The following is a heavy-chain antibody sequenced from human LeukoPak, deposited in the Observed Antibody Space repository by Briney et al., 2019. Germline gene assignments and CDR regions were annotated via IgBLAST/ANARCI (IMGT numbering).Heavy chain of an antibody. D-gene: IGHD3-16*01. CDR2: INQDGSGK. Sequence: GGSLRLSCAASGFTFSGYWMSWVRQAPGKGLEWVANINQDGSGKYYVDSVKGRFTISRDNAKNSLYLQMNSLRAEDTAVYYCARDGGIWYFDYWGQGTLVTVSS. CDR3: ARDGGIWYFDY. J-gene: IGHJ4*02. CDR1: GFTFSGYW. V-gene: IGHV3-7*01.